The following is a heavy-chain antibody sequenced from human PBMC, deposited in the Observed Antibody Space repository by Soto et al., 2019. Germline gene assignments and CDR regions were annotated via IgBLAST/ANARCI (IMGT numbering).Heavy chain of an antibody. D-gene: IGHD3-10*01. CDR2: ISGSGDSI. V-gene: IGHV3-23*01. Sequence: EVQLLESGGGLVQPGGSLRLSCAASGFTFSNCVMRWVRQAPGKGLEWVSGISGSGDSINYADSVKGRFTISRDNSKNTLYLQMNSLRAEDTAVYYCTFRFGELLGSFDSWVQGILVTVSS. CDR3: TFRFGELLGSFDS. J-gene: IGHJ4*02. CDR1: GFTFSNCV.